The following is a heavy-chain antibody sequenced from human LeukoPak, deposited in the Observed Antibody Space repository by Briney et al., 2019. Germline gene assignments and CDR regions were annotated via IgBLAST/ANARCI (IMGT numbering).Heavy chain of an antibody. V-gene: IGHV3-48*01. J-gene: IGHJ6*03. Sequence: GGSLRLSCAASRFTFSSYSMNWVRQAPGKGLEWVSYISSSSSTIYYADSVKGRFTISRDNAKSSLYLQMNSLRAEDTAVYYCARDFGDYSYYYYMDVWGKGTTVTVSS. CDR1: RFTFSSYS. CDR3: ARDFGDYSYYYYMDV. D-gene: IGHD4-17*01. CDR2: ISSSSSTI.